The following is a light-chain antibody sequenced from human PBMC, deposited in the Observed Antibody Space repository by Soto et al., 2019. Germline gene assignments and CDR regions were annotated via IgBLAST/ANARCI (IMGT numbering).Light chain of an antibody. V-gene: IGLV1-40*01. CDR2: GNT. CDR1: SSNIGANFD. Sequence: QSALTQPPSVSGAPGQTVTISCTGSSSNIGANFDVAWFQHLPGSAPKVLIYGNTNRPSGVPARFSGPKSGTSASLAITGLQADDEADYYCQSYDSSLRAYVFGSGTKLTVL. CDR3: QSYDSSLRAYV. J-gene: IGLJ1*01.